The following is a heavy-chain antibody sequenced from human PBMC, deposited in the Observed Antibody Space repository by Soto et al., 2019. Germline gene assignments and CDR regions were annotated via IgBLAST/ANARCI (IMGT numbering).Heavy chain of an antibody. V-gene: IGHV4-31*03. J-gene: IGHJ5*02. D-gene: IGHD3-3*01. CDR2: IYYSGST. CDR3: ARGSPRFLEWNNWFDP. CDR1: GGSISSGGYY. Sequence: PSETLSLTCTVSGGSISSGGYYWSWIRQHPGKGLEWIGYIYYSGSTYYNPSLKSRVTISVDTSKNQFSLKLSSVTAADTAVYYCARGSPRFLEWNNWFDPWGQGTLVTVSS.